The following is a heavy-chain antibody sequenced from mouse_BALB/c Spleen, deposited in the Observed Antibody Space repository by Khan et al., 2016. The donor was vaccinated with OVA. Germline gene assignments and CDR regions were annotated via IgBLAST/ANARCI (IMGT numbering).Heavy chain of an antibody. CDR2: INPYSGAT. CDR3: ARDDYDEWFAY. CDR1: GYSFTGYY. V-gene: IGHV1-31*01. Sequence: VQLQQSGPELVKPGASVKISCKASGYSFTGYYMHWVKQSHVKSLEWIGRINPYSGATSYNRNFKDKASLTVLKSSSTAYMELHSLTSEDSAVYYCARDDYDEWFAYRGQGTLVTVSA. J-gene: IGHJ3*01. D-gene: IGHD2-4*01.